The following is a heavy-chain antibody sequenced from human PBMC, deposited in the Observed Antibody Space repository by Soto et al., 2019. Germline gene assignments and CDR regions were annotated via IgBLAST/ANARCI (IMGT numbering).Heavy chain of an antibody. CDR2: IWYDGSNK. Sequence: GGSLRLSCAASGFTFSSYGMHWVRQAPGKGLEWVAVIWYDGSNKYYADSVKGRFTISRDNSKNTLYLQMNSLRAEDTAVYYCATATYYYDSSGYLRDYWGQGTLVTVSS. D-gene: IGHD3-22*01. J-gene: IGHJ4*02. CDR3: ATATYYYDSSGYLRDY. V-gene: IGHV3-33*01. CDR1: GFTFSSYG.